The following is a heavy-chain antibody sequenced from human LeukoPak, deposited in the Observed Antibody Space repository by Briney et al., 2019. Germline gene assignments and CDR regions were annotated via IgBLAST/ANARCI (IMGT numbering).Heavy chain of an antibody. CDR1: GFTFSSYW. D-gene: IGHD2-8*01. J-gene: IGHJ2*01. CDR2: IKQDGSDN. Sequence: GGSLRLSCAASGFTFSSYWMSWVRQAPGMGLEWVANIKQDGSDNYYVDSVKGRFTISRDNAKNSLYLQMNSLRAEDTAVYYCARAPTYCTNGVCRRYFDLWGRGTLVTVSS. V-gene: IGHV3-7*01. CDR3: ARAPTYCTNGVCRRYFDL.